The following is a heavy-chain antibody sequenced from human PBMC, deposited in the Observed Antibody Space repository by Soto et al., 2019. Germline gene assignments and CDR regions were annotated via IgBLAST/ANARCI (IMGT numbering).Heavy chain of an antibody. J-gene: IGHJ4*02. D-gene: IGHD4-17*01. CDR3: ARDTLNYGDYFFDY. CDR1: GYTFTGYY. Sequence: GASVKVSCKASGYTFTGYYMHWVRQAPGQGLEWMGWINPNSGGTNYAQKFQGRVTMTRDTSISTAYMELSRLRSDDTAVYYCARDTLNYGDYFFDYWGQGTLVTVSS. CDR2: INPNSGGT. V-gene: IGHV1-2*02.